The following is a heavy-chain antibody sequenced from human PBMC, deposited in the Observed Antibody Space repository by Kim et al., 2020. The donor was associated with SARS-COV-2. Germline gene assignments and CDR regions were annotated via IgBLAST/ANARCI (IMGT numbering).Heavy chain of an antibody. V-gene: IGHV3-21*01. J-gene: IGHJ3*02. D-gene: IGHD6-19*01. CDR3: ARGRGANQWKDAFDI. CDR2: ISVSSTFE. Sequence: GGSLRLSCAASGFAFSSYTLNWVRQAPGKGLEWVSSISVSSTFEYYADSVKGRFTISRDNAKNSLFLQMNSLRAEDTAVYYCARGRGANQWKDAFDIWGQGTMVSVSS. CDR1: GFAFSSYT.